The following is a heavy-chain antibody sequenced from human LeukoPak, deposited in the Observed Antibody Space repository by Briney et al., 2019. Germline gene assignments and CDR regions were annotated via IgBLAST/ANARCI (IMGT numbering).Heavy chain of an antibody. V-gene: IGHV1-2*02. CDR3: ARAQAIVGATTIDY. J-gene: IGHJ4*02. CDR2: INPNSGGT. CDR1: GYTFTGYY. Sequence: ASVKVSCKASGYTFTGYYTHWVRQAPGQGLEWMGWINPNSGGTNYAQKFQGRVTMTRDTSISTAYMELSRLRSDDTAVYYCARAQAIVGATTIDYWGQGTLVTVSS. D-gene: IGHD1-26*01.